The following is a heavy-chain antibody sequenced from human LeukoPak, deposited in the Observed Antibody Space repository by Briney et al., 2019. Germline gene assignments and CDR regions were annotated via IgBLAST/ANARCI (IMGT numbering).Heavy chain of an antibody. CDR1: GGSFSGYY. V-gene: IGHV4-4*07. J-gene: IGHJ5*02. Sequence: PSETLSLTCAVYGGSFSGYYWSWIRQPAGKGLEWIGRIYTSGSTNYNPSLKSRVTMSVDTSKNQFSLKLSSVTAADTAVYYCARDSVPAATNWFDPWGQGTLVTVSS. D-gene: IGHD2-2*01. CDR2: IYTSGST. CDR3: ARDSVPAATNWFDP.